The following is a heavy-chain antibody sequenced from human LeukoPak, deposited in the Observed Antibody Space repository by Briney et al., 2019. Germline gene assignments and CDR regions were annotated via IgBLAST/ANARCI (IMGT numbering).Heavy chain of an antibody. V-gene: IGHV3-66*01. Sequence: PGGSLRLSCAASGFTVSSNYMSWVRQAPGKGLEWVSVIYSGGSTYYADSVKGRFTISRDNSKNTLYLQMNSLRAEDTAVYYCARDRPPVRGVIKGGFDYWGQGTLVTVSS. CDR1: GFTVSSNY. J-gene: IGHJ4*02. CDR3: ARDRPPVRGVIKGGFDY. D-gene: IGHD3-10*01. CDR2: IYSGGST.